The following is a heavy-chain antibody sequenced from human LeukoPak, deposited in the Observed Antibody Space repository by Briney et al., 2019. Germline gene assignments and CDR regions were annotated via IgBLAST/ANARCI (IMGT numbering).Heavy chain of an antibody. V-gene: IGHV1-18*01. J-gene: IGHJ4*02. CDR1: GYTFTSYG. CDR2: ISAYNGNT. D-gene: IGHD3-22*01. Sequence: ASVKVSCKASGYTFTSYGISWVRQAPGQGLKWMGWISAYNGNTNYAQKLQGRVTMTTDTSTSTAYMELRSLRSDDTAVYYCARDATTYYYDSSGLEFFDYWGQGTLVTVSS. CDR3: ARDATTYYYDSSGLEFFDY.